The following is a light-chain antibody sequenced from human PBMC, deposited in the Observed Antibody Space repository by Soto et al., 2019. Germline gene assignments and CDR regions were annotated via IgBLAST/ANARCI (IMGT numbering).Light chain of an antibody. Sequence: QSVLTQPASVSRSPGQSITSACTGTSSDVGGYNYVSWYQQHAGKAPKLMIYEVSNRPSGVSNRFSGSKSGNTASLTISGLQPGDEADYYCSSYTTSSSYVFGTGTKVTVL. CDR1: SSDVGGYNY. CDR3: SSYTTSSSYV. CDR2: EVS. V-gene: IGLV2-14*01. J-gene: IGLJ1*01.